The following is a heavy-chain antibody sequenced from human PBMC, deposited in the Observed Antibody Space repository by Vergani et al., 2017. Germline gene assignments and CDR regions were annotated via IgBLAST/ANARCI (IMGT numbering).Heavy chain of an antibody. CDR3: VYRKTECGTTGCFYPFYYYYYMDV. CDR2: IYWNDDQ. CDR1: GFSLNTRGVS. D-gene: IGHD1-7*01. Sequence: QITLKESGPTLVKPTQTLTLACTFSGFSLNTRGVSVVWIPQPPGQALDWLALIYWNDDQHYSPSLNNSVTITKDTSKNRVVLTMTNMDYVDTGTYYCVYRKTECGTTGCFYPFYYYYYMDVWGKGTTVTVSS. J-gene: IGHJ6*03. V-gene: IGHV2-5*04.